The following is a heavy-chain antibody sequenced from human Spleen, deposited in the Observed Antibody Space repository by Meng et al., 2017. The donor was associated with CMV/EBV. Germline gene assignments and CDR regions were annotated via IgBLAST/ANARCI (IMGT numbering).Heavy chain of an antibody. J-gene: IGHJ5*02. CDR1: FNGYY. CDR3: ARGEYYDFWSGYHNWFDP. D-gene: IGHD3-3*01. Sequence: FNGYYLHWGRPAPGQRLEWMGWINLNSGGTNCAQKFQGRVTMTRGTSISTDYMELSRLRSDDTAVYYCARGEYYDFWSGYHNWFDPWGQGTLVTVSS. CDR2: INLNSGGT. V-gene: IGHV1-2*02.